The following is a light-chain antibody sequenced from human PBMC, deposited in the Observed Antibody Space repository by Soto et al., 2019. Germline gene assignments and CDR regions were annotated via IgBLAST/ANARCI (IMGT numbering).Light chain of an antibody. V-gene: IGKV1-33*01. J-gene: IGKJ4*01. CDR3: QQFDNLPLT. CDR1: QDINNS. CDR2: DAS. Sequence: DIQMTQSLSSLSASVGDRVTITCQANQDINNSLNWYQQRPGEAPKLLIYDASILEAGVPSRFSGSGVGTTFTLTISSLQPEDFATYDCQQFDNLPLTFGGGTKVELK.